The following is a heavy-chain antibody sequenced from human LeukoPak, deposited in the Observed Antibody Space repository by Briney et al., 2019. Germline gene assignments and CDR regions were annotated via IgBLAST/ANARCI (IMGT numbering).Heavy chain of an antibody. CDR2: IIPIFGTA. Sequence: ASVKVSCKASGGTFSNYAISWVRQAPGQGLEWMGGIIPIFGTANYAQKFQGRVTITADESTSTAYMELSSLRSEDTAVYYCAREWMVRGVIVYFDYWGQGTLVTVSS. CDR1: GGTFSNYA. J-gene: IGHJ4*02. V-gene: IGHV1-69*13. CDR3: AREWMVRGVIVYFDY. D-gene: IGHD3-10*01.